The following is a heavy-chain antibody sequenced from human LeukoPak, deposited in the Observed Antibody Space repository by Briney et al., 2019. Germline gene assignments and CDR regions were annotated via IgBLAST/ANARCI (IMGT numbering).Heavy chain of an antibody. J-gene: IGHJ4*02. Sequence: GGSLRLSCAASGFTFSSYEMNWVRQAPGKGLEWVSYISSSGSTIYYADSVKGRFTISRDNAKNSLYLQMNSLRAEDTAVYYCARDPVWSPVSGVFDSWGQGTLVTVSS. CDR2: ISSSGSTI. CDR3: ARDPVWSPVSGVFDS. V-gene: IGHV3-48*03. CDR1: GFTFSSYE. D-gene: IGHD2-21*01.